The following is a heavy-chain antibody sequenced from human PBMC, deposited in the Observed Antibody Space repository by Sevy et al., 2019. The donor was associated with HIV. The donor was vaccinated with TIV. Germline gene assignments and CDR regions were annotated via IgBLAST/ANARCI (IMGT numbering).Heavy chain of an antibody. Sequence: GGSLRLSCAASGFSFDDYTMNWVRQAPGKGLEWVSGITWNGDSTAYAESVEGRFTVSRDNDKSSLYLQMDSLRAEDTAVYYCARDRRGYFHKSGCLISDAFDIWGQGTMVTVSS. D-gene: IGHD3-3*01. CDR1: GFSFDDYT. CDR3: ARDRRGYFHKSGCLISDAFDI. CDR2: ITWNGDST. V-gene: IGHV3-20*04. J-gene: IGHJ3*02.